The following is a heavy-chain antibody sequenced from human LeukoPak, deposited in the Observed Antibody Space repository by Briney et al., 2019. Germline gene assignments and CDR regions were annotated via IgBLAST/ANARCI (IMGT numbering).Heavy chain of an antibody. V-gene: IGHV1-69-2*01. CDR1: GYTFTDYY. CDR3: ATCGGNSVGRPLSMDV. CDR2: VDPEDGET. D-gene: IGHD4-23*01. Sequence: ASVKVSSKVSGYTFTDYYMHWVQQAPGKGLEWMGLVDPEDGETIYAEKFQGRVTITADTSTDAAYMELSRLRSEATAVYYCATCGGNSVGRPLSMDVWGKGTTVTVSS. J-gene: IGHJ6*03.